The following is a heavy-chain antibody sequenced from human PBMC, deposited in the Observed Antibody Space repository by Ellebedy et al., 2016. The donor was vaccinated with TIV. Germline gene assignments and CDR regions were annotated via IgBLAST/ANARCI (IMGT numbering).Heavy chain of an antibody. D-gene: IGHD3-3*01. CDR3: ATGAPGYDFNWLDP. J-gene: IGHJ5*02. Sequence: AASVKVSCKASGYTFTGQYIHWARQAPGQGLEWMGWISPDTGGTYYAQKFQGRVTMTRDTSISTIYMALTWLRSDDTAVYYCATGAPGYDFNWLDPWGQGTLVTVSS. V-gene: IGHV1-2*02. CDR2: ISPDTGGT. CDR1: GYTFTGQY.